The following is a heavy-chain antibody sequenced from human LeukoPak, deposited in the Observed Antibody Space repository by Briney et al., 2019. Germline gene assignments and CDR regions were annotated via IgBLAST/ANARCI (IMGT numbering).Heavy chain of an antibody. CDR2: IWYDGSNR. Sequence: GSLRLSCAASGFTFSSYGMYWVRQAPGKGLEWVALIWYDGSNRYCADSVKGRFTISRDNSKNTLYLEMNSLRAGDTAVYFCAKDRDGSKIRYFDYWGQGTLVTVSS. CDR3: AKDRDGSKIRYFDY. CDR1: GFTFSSYG. J-gene: IGHJ4*02. D-gene: IGHD5-24*01. V-gene: IGHV3-30*02.